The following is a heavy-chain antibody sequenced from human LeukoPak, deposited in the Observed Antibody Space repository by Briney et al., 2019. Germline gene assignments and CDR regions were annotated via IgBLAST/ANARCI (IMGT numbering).Heavy chain of an antibody. J-gene: IGHJ6*02. CDR2: INHNGNVN. CDR3: ARGGGLDV. CDR1: GFTFSLYA. D-gene: IGHD3-16*01. Sequence: GGSLRLSCSASGFTFSLYAMHWVRQAPGKGLEWVASINHNGNVNYYVDSVKGRFTISRDNAKNSLYLQMSNLRAEDTAVYFCARGGGLDVWGQGATVTVSS. V-gene: IGHV3-7*03.